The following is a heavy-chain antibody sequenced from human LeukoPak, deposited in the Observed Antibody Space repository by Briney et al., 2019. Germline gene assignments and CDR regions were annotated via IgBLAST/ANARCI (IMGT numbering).Heavy chain of an antibody. CDR1: GYTFTIDG. CDR3: ARAGDYDFWSGPPRVYYYGMDV. V-gene: IGHV1-18*01. CDR2: ISAYNGNT. Sequence: GASVKVSCKVSGYTFTIDGMSWVRQAPGQGLEWMGWISAYNGNTNYAQKLQGRVTMTTDTSTSTAYMELRSLRSDDTAVYYCARAGDYDFWSGPPRVYYYGMDVWGQGTTVTVSS. J-gene: IGHJ6*02. D-gene: IGHD3-3*01.